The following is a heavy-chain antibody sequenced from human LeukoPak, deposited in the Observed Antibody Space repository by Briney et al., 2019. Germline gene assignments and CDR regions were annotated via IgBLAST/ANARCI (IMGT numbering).Heavy chain of an antibody. CDR1: GYTFTSYG. V-gene: IGHV1-18*01. CDR3: ARVQYYDILTGYYGY. D-gene: IGHD3-9*01. Sequence: ASVKVSCKASGYTFTSYGISWVRQAPGQGLERMGWISAYNGNTNYAQKLQGRVTMTTDTSTSTAYMELRSLRSDDTAVYYCARVQYYDILTGYYGYWGQGTLVTVSS. CDR2: ISAYNGNT. J-gene: IGHJ4*02.